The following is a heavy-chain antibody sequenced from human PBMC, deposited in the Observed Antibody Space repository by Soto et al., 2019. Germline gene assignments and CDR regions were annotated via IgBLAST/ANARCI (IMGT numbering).Heavy chain of an antibody. D-gene: IGHD5-18*01. CDR3: ARLADSYGEDY. V-gene: IGHV5-10-1*01. J-gene: IGHJ4*01. CDR1: GYRFTSCW. Sequence: PGESLTISCQVSGYRFTSCWISWVRQVPGKGLDWMGRIDPSGSYTSYSPSFQGHVTISVDKSINTAYLQWRSLKTSDTAMYYCARLADSYGEDYWGQGTLVNVS. CDR2: IDPSGSYT.